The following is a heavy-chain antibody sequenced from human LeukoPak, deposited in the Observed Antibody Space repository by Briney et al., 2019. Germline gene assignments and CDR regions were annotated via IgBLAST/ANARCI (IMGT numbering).Heavy chain of an antibody. V-gene: IGHV3-64*01. D-gene: IGHD3-10*01. CDR1: GFTFSSYA. CDR3: ARDTYYYGSGLLFDY. Sequence: AGGSLRLSCAASGFTFSSYAMHWARQAPGKGLEYVSAISSNGGSTYYANSVKGRFTISRDNSKNTLYLQMGSLRAEDMAVYYCARDTYYYGSGLLFDYWGQGTLVTVSS. CDR2: ISSNGGST. J-gene: IGHJ4*02.